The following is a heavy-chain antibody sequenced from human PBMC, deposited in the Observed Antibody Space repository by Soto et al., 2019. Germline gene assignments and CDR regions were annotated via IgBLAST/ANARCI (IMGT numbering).Heavy chain of an antibody. CDR1: WDIFSSNSAA. Sequence: SQPLXLTCAISWDIFSSNSAAFKLIRQSPSRCLEWLGRTYYRSKWYNDYAVSVKRRITINPDTSKNQFSLQLNSVTPEDTAVYYCERDTVVAATKDKSYFDIWGRGTLVTVSS. CDR3: ERDTVVAATKDKSYFDI. J-gene: IGHJ2*01. V-gene: IGHV6-1*01. CDR2: TYYRSKWYN. D-gene: IGHD1-26*01.